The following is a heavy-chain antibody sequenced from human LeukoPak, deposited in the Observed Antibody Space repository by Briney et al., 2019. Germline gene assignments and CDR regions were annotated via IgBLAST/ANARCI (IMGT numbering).Heavy chain of an antibody. J-gene: IGHJ4*02. D-gene: IGHD6-6*01. CDR1: DDSISSSY. CDR3: ARHTFARPFDS. V-gene: IGHV4-59*08. CDR2: VYYTGDA. Sequence: KPSETLSPTCTVSDDSISSSYWSWIRQPPGKGLEWIGYVYYTGDANYNPSLKSRVIISLDTSKNQFSLKVSSVTAADTAVYYCARHTFARPFDSWGQGTLVTVSS.